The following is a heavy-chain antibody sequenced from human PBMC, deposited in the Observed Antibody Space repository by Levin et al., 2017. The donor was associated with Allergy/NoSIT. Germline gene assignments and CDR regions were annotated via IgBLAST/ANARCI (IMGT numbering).Heavy chain of an antibody. Sequence: GGSLRLSCAASGFTFSNAWMSWVRQAPGKGLEWVGRIKSKTDGGTTDYAAPVKGRFTISRDDSKNTLYLQMNSLKTEDTAVYYCTTDNPAGEYCSSTSCQYYYYGMDVWGQGTTVTVSS. CDR3: TTDNPAGEYCSSTSCQYYYYGMDV. CDR1: GFTFSNAW. V-gene: IGHV3-15*01. D-gene: IGHD2-2*01. CDR2: IKSKTDGGTT. J-gene: IGHJ6*02.